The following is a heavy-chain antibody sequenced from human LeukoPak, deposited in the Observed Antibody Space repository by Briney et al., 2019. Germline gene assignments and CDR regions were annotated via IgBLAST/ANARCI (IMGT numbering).Heavy chain of an antibody. CDR1: GFTFSSYA. V-gene: IGHV3-30-3*01. J-gene: IGHJ4*02. Sequence: GSLRLSCAASGFTFSSYAMHWVRQAPGKGLEWVAVISYDGSNKYYADSVKGRFTISRDNSKNTVYLQMNSLRAEDTAVYYCARGSYGFGYWGQGTLVTVSS. CDR2: ISYDGSNK. D-gene: IGHD5-18*01. CDR3: ARGSYGFGY.